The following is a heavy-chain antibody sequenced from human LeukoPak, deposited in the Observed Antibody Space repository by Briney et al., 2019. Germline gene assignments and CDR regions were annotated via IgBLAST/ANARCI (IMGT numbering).Heavy chain of an antibody. CDR2: IYYSGST. V-gene: IGHV4-39*01. J-gene: IGHJ5*02. D-gene: IGHD3-3*01. CDR3: ARTGRFGVASRFNP. Sequence: PSETLSLTCTVSGVSITSSSYYWAWIRQSPGKGLEWIGSIYYSGSTYFNPSLKSRVTMSVDTSENQFSLKLTSVTAADTALYYCARTGRFGVASRFNPWGQGTLITVSS. CDR1: GVSITSSSYY.